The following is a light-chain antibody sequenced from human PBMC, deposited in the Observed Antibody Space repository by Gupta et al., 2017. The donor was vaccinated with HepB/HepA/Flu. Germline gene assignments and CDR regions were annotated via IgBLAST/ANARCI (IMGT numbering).Light chain of an antibody. CDR2: KAS. Sequence: DIQMTQSPSTLSASIGDRVTITCRASQSISSWLAWYQQKPGKAPKLLISKASSVESGVPSRFIGSGSGTEFTLTISSLQPDDFATYYGQQDNSYRTFGQGTKVEIK. J-gene: IGKJ1*01. CDR1: QSISSW. V-gene: IGKV1-5*03. CDR3: QQDNSYRT.